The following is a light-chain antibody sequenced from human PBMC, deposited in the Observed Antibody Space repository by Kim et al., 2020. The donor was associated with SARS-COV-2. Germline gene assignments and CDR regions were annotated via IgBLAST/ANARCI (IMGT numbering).Light chain of an antibody. CDR1: NIENKS. J-gene: IGLJ3*02. CDR2: HDS. Sequence: AQGKTTRITCGRNNIENKSVHWYQHKPGQAPVLLIYHDSDRPSGIPERFSGSNSGNTATLIISRVEAGDEADYYCQVWDSNSDLPVFGGGTTLTVL. V-gene: IGLV3-21*01. CDR3: QVWDSNSDLPV.